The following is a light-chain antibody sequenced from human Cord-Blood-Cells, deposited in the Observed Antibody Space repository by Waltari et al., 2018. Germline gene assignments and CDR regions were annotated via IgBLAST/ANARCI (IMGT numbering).Light chain of an antibody. CDR3: QQRSNWPLT. CDR2: DAS. CDR1: QRVSSY. Sequence: EIVLTQSPATLSLAPGERANLSCRARQRVSSYLAWYQQKPGQAPRLLIYDASNRATGIPARFSGSGSGTDFTLTISSLEPEDFAVYYCQQRSNWPLTFGGGTKVEIK. V-gene: IGKV3-11*01. J-gene: IGKJ4*01.